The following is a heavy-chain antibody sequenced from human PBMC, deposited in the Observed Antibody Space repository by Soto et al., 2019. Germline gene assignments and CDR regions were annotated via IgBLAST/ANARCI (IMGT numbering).Heavy chain of an antibody. V-gene: IGHV1-69*06. CDR2: IIPMSGRT. CDR3: ALGSDYLFDP. CDR1: GGTFSTYA. D-gene: IGHD4-17*01. Sequence: QIQLVQSGAEVKNPGSSVKVSCKASGGTFSTYAISWVRQAPGQGLEWMGGIIPMSGRTTYAPKFQARVTITADISTTTAYMELSSLRSEDTAVYYCALGSDYLFDPWGRGTLVTVSS. J-gene: IGHJ5*02.